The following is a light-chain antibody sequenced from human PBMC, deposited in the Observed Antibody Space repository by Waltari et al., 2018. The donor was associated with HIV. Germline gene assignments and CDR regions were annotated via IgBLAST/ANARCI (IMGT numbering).Light chain of an antibody. CDR1: NSNIGSNF. V-gene: IGLV1-47*01. J-gene: IGLJ1*01. CDR3: ATWDDILSGYL. Sequence: QSVPTQPPSASGTPGQRVAIPCSGSNSNIGSNFVSWYQQLPGTAPNLLIYKDNQRPSGVPERFSASKSGSSSSLAISGLRSEDEAEYYCATWDDILSGYLFGTGTKVTVL. CDR2: KDN.